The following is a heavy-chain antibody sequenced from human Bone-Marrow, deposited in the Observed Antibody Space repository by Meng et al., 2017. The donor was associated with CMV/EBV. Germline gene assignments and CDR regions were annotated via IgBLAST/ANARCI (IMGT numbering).Heavy chain of an antibody. CDR1: GGTFSSYA. D-gene: IGHD3-9*01. V-gene: IGHV1-69*10. Sequence: SVKVSCKASGGTFSSYAISWVRQAPGQGLEWMGGIIPILGIANYAQKFQGRVTITADKSTSTAYMELSSLRSEDTAVYYCARGILTGYYNVMNWFDPWGQGTLVTVSS. CDR2: IIPILGIA. CDR3: ARGILTGYYNVMNWFDP. J-gene: IGHJ5*02.